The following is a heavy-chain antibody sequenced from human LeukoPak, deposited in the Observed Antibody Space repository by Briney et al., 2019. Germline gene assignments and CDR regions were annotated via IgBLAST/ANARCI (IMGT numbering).Heavy chain of an antibody. CDR1: GGSFSGYY. CDR3: ARGSGVYPFDY. CDR2: IYYSGST. D-gene: IGHD1-14*01. J-gene: IGHJ4*02. V-gene: IGHV4-59*01. Sequence: PSETLSLTCAVYGGSFSGYYWSWIRQPPGKGLEWIGYIYYSGSTNYNPSLKSRVTISVDTSKNQFSLKLSSVTAADTAVYYCARGSGVYPFDYWGQGTLVTVSS.